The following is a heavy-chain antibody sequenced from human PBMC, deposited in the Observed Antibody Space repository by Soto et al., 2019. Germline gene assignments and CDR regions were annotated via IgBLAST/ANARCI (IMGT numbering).Heavy chain of an antibody. V-gene: IGHV3-74*01. CDR1: GFTFSSYW. CDR2: INSDGSST. CDR3: ARDGVPTYYDFWSASLYGMDV. D-gene: IGHD3-3*01. Sequence: GGSLRLSCAASGFTFSSYWMHWVRQAPGKGLVWVSRINSDGSSTSYADSVKGRFTISRDNAKNTLYLQMNSLRAEDTAVYYWARDGVPTYYDFWSASLYGMDVWGQGTTVTVSS. J-gene: IGHJ6*02.